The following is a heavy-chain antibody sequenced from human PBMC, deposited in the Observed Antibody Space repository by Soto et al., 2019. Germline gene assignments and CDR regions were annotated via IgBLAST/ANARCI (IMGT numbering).Heavy chain of an antibody. CDR1: GGTFSSYA. CDR3: ARDFREYSYGYYYYGMDV. V-gene: IGHV1-69*13. CDR2: IIPIFGTA. D-gene: IGHD5-18*01. J-gene: IGHJ6*02. Sequence: SVKVSCKASGGTFSSYAISWVRQAPGQGLEWMGGIIPIFGTANYAQKFQGRVTITADESTSTAYMELSSLRSEDTAVYYCARDFREYSYGYYYYGMDVWGQGTTVTVSS.